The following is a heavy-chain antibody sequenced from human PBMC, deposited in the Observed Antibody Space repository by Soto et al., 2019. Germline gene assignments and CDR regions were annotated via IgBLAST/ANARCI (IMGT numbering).Heavy chain of an antibody. CDR3: ARGSASGIDAFDI. CDR1: GFTFSSYV. D-gene: IGHD2-15*01. J-gene: IGHJ3*02. Sequence: QVQLVESGGGVVQPGRSLRLSCAASGFTFSSYVMHWVRQAPGKGLEWVALISYDGNNKYYADSVKGRFTISRDNSKNTLYLKMISLRPEDTAVYYCARGSASGIDAFDIWGQGTMVTVSA. CDR2: ISYDGNNK. V-gene: IGHV3-30-3*01.